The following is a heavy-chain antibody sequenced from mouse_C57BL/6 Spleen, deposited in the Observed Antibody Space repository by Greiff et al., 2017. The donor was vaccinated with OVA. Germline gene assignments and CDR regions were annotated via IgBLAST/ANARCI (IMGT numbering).Heavy chain of an antibody. V-gene: IGHV1-50*01. CDR2: IDPSDSYT. D-gene: IGHD1-1*01. CDR3: ARYDYGTSLAY. Sequence: QVQLQQPGAELVKPGASVKLSCKASGYTFTSYWMQWVKQRPGQGLEWIGEIDPSDSYTNYTQKFKGKATLTVDTSSSTAYMQLSSLTSEDSAVYYCARYDYGTSLAYWGQGTRVTVSA. CDR1: GYTFTSYW. J-gene: IGHJ3*01.